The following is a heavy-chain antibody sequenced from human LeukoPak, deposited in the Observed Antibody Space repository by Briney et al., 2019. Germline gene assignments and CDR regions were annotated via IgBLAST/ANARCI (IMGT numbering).Heavy chain of an antibody. CDR3: ARDDDSSGYFYYFDY. V-gene: IGHV4-39*07. D-gene: IGHD3-22*01. Sequence: SETLSLTCTVSGGSISSYYWSWIRQPPGKGLEWIGSIYYSGSTYYNPSLKSRVTISVDTSKNQFSLKLSSVTAADTAVYYCARDDDSSGYFYYFDYWGQGTLVTVSS. CDR1: GGSISSYY. J-gene: IGHJ4*02. CDR2: IYYSGST.